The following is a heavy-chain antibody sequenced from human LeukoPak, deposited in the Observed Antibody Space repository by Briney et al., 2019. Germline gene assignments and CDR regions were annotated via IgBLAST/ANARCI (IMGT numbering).Heavy chain of an antibody. D-gene: IGHD1-26*01. CDR3: ARSSSIVGAVFDY. CDR1: GYTFTSYG. V-gene: IGHV1-2*02. CDR2: INPNSGGT. J-gene: IGHJ4*02. Sequence: ASVKVSCKASGYTFTSYGISWVRQAPGQGLEWMGWINPNSGGTNYAQKFQGRVTMTRDTSISTAYMELSRLRSDDTAVYYCARSSSIVGAVFDYWGQGTLVTVSS.